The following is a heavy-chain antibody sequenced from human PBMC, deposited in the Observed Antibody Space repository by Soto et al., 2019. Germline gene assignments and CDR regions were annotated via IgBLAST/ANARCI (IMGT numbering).Heavy chain of an antibody. J-gene: IGHJ6*02. CDR2: MNPNSGNT. V-gene: IGHV1-8*01. CDR3: ASGGSGSYNVSYYYYYYGMDV. CDR1: GYTFTSYD. Sequence: ASVKVSCKASGYTFTSYDINWVRQATGQGLEWMGWMNPNSGNTGYAQKFQGRVTMTRNTSISTAYMELSSLRSEDTAVYYCASGGSGSYNVSYYYYYYGMDVWGQGTRVTVSS. D-gene: IGHD3-10*01.